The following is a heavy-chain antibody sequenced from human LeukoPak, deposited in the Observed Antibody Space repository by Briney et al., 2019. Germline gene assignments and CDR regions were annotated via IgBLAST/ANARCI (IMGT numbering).Heavy chain of an antibody. Sequence: RGESLKISCKGSGYRFTTYWIGWVRQMPGKGLEWMGIIFPGDSDTRYSPSFQGQVTISADKSISTAYLQWSSLKASDTATYYCARQRTTAAYHFYNMDVWGQGTTVTVSS. V-gene: IGHV5-51*01. CDR1: GYRFTTYW. CDR3: ARQRTTAAYHFYNMDV. CDR2: IFPGDSDT. D-gene: IGHD2-21*02. J-gene: IGHJ6*02.